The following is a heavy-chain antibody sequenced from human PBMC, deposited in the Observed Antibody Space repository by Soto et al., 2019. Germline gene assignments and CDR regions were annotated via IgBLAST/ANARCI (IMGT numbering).Heavy chain of an antibody. CDR1: GFTFSDYY. V-gene: IGHV3-11*06. Sequence: GGSLRLSCAASGFTFSDYYMSWIRQAPGKGLEWVSYISSSSSYTNYAGSVKGRFTISRDNAKNSLYLQMNSLRAEDTAVYYCARDLRSAAMGNWFDPWGQGTLVTVSS. J-gene: IGHJ5*02. CDR2: ISSSSSYT. CDR3: ARDLRSAAMGNWFDP. D-gene: IGHD2-2*01.